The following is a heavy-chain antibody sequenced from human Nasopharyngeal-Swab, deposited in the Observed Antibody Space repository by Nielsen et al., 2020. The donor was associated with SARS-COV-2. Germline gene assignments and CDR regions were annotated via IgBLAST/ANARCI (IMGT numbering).Heavy chain of an antibody. CDR3: VRQQVPYYDFWSGSNPGFDS. D-gene: IGHD3-3*01. Sequence: GESLKISCAASGFTLSSYWMHWVRQAPGKGLVWVSRINTDGSGTSYADSVKGRFTISRDNAKNTLYLQMNTLRAEDTAVYYCVRQQVPYYDFWSGSNPGFDSWGQGTLVTVSP. J-gene: IGHJ4*02. V-gene: IGHV3-74*01. CDR1: GFTLSSYW. CDR2: INTDGSGT.